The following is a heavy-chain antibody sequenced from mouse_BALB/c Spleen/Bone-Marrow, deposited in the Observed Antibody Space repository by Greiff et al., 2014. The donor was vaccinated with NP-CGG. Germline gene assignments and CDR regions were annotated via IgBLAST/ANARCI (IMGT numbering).Heavy chain of an antibody. Sequence: EVKLEESGAELVKPGASVKLSCTASGFNIKDTYMHWVKQRPEQGLEWIGRIDPANGNTKYDPKFQGKATITADTSSNTAYLQLISLTSEDTAVYYCATYYYGSSWGFAYWGQGTLVTVSA. D-gene: IGHD1-1*01. CDR3: ATYYYGSSWGFAY. V-gene: IGHV14-3*02. CDR2: IDPANGNT. CDR1: GFNIKDTY. J-gene: IGHJ3*01.